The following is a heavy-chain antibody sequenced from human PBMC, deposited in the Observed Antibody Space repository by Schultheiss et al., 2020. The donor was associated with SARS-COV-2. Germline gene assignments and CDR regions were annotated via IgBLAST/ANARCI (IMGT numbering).Heavy chain of an antibody. J-gene: IGHJ1*01. CDR2: IYTSGST. CDR3: ARGGGYCSSTSCYETVEYFQH. CDR1: GASITSYY. Sequence: SETLSLTCTVSGASITSYYWSWIRQPAGRGLEWIGRIYTSGSTNYNPSLKSRVTMSVDTSKNQFSLKLSSVTAADTAVYYCARGGGYCSSTSCYETVEYFQHWGQGTLVTVSS. D-gene: IGHD2-2*01. V-gene: IGHV4-4*07.